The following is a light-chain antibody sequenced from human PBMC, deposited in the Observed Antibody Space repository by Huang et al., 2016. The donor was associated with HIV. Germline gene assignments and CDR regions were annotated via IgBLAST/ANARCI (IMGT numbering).Light chain of an antibody. J-gene: IGKJ5*01. V-gene: IGKV3-15*01. CDR3: QQYNNWPPIT. CDR1: QSVSSN. CDR2: GAT. Sequence: DILMTQSPATLSVSPGERATLSCRASQSVSSNLAWYQQKPGKAPRLLIYGATTRATDGPTRFIGSGSWTEFTLTISNRQSEDFALCYCQQYNNWPPITFGQETRLEIK.